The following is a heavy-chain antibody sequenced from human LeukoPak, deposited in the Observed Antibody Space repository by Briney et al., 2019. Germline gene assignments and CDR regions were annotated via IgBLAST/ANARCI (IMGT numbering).Heavy chain of an antibody. CDR2: ISSSSSTI. D-gene: IGHD3-22*01. Sequence: GGSLRLSCAASGFTFSDYYMSWIRQAPGKGLEWVSYISSSSSTIYYADSVKGRFTISRDNAKNSLYLQMNSLRAEDTAVYYCARGVYAYYYDSSGYPYYFDYWGQGTLVTVSS. CDR1: GFTFSDYY. J-gene: IGHJ4*02. V-gene: IGHV3-11*04. CDR3: ARGVYAYYYDSSGYPYYFDY.